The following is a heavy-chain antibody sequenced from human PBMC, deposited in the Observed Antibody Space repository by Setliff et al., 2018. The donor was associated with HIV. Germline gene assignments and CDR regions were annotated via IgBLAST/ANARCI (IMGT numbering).Heavy chain of an antibody. V-gene: IGHV4-61*03. CDR2: IYDNEKT. J-gene: IGHJ6*04. D-gene: IGHD3-10*01. CDR1: GGVSGGDMGVHD. Sequence: SETLSLTCSVSGGVSGGDMGVHDWSWIRQPPGKGLEWIGYIYDNEKTFYNPSLKSRVTITVDTSNSHFSLKLASVTAADTAVYYCARLGDASPQYYYGSGPVWGKGTTVTVSS. CDR3: ARLGDASPQYYYGSGPV.